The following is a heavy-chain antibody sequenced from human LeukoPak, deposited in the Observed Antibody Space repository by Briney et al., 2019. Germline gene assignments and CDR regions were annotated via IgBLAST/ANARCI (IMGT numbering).Heavy chain of an antibody. V-gene: IGHV4-59*08. Sequence: SETLSLTCTVSGGFISSYYWSWIRQPPGKGLEWIGYIYYSGSTNYNPSLKSRVTISVDTSKNQFSLKLSSVTAADTAVYYCARTGRGYYYDSSGSNYFDYWGQGTLVTVSS. CDR1: GGFISSYY. D-gene: IGHD3-22*01. J-gene: IGHJ4*02. CDR3: ARTGRGYYYDSSGSNYFDY. CDR2: IYYSGST.